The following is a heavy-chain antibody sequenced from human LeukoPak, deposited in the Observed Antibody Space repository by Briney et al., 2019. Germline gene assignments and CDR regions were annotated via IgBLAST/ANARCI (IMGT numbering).Heavy chain of an antibody. CDR2: IYYSGST. V-gene: IGHV4-59*01. Sequence: SETLSLTCTVSGGSISSYYWSWIRQPPGKGLEWIGYIYYSGSTNYNPSLKSRVTISVDTSKNQFSLKLSSVTAADTAVYYCARDRTGLLWFGDFDYWGQGTLVTVSS. CDR3: ARDRTGLLWFGDFDY. J-gene: IGHJ4*02. D-gene: IGHD3-10*01. CDR1: GGSISSYY.